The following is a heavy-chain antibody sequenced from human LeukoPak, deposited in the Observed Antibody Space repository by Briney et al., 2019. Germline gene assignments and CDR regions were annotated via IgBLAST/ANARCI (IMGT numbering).Heavy chain of an antibody. CDR1: DGSISNTNW. CDR3: SRENGAFSPFGY. J-gene: IGHJ4*02. V-gene: IGHV4-4*02. Sequence: SETLSLTCGVSDGSISNTNWWSWVRQPPGQGLEWIGEISLTGLTHYNPSLESRVTVSLDKSKNQLSLNLTSVTAADTAVCYCSRENGAFSPFGYWGQGILVTVLS. CDR2: ISLTGLT. D-gene: IGHD2-8*01.